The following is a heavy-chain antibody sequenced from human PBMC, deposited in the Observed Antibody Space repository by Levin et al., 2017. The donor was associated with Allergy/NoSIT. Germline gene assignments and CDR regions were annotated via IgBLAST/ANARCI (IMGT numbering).Heavy chain of an antibody. D-gene: IGHD2-15*01. CDR2: ISYDGSNK. Sequence: TGGSLRLSCAASGFTFSSYGMHWVRQAPGKGLEWVAVISYDGSNKYYADSVKGRFTISRDNSKNTLYLQMNSLRAEDTAVYYCAKDQNPLLPFPFDYWGQGTLVTVSS. CDR1: GFTFSSYG. V-gene: IGHV3-30*18. CDR3: AKDQNPLLPFPFDY. J-gene: IGHJ4*02.